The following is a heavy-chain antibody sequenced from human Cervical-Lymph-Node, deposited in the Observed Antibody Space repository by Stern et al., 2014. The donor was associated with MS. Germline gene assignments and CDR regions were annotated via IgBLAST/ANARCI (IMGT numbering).Heavy chain of an antibody. CDR2: LDWNDKT. V-gene: IGHV2-70*04. CDR3: ARMMGSGYRHYFDY. CDR1: GFSLVTSGVR. J-gene: IGHJ4*02. D-gene: IGHD3-3*01. Sequence: QVTLKESGPALVKPTQTLTLTCTFSGFSLVTSGVRVSWIRQPPGKALEWLGSLDWNDKTFYNTSLMTRLTISKDTSKNQVVLTMTNVDPVDTATYYCARMMGSGYRHYFDYWGQGTPVTVS.